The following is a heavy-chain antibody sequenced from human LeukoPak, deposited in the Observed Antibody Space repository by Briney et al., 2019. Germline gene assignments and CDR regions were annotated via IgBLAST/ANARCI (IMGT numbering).Heavy chain of an antibody. CDR3: ARDWGYCSSTSCYGIDY. CDR1: GGTFSSYA. V-gene: IGHV1-69*13. D-gene: IGHD2-2*01. J-gene: IGHJ4*02. CDR2: VIPIFGTA. Sequence: SVKVSCKASGGTFSSYAISWVRQAPGQGLEWMGGVIPIFGTANYAQKFQGRVTITADESTSTAYMELSSLRSEDTAVYYCARDWGYCSSTSCYGIDYWGQGTLVTVSS.